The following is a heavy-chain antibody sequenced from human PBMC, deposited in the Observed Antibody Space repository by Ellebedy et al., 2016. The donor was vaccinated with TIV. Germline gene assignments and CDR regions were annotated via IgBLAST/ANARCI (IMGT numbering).Heavy chain of an antibody. CDR2: IWYDGSKQ. Sequence: GESLKISCAGSGYTFSTYGMHWVRQAPGKGLEWVAVIWYDGSKQYYADDVKGRFTISRDTNTLHLQMNSLRVEDTAVYYCVRDPGVRGYYFDYWGQGTLVTVSS. D-gene: IGHD2-8*01. V-gene: IGHV3-33*01. CDR1: GYTFSTYG. CDR3: VRDPGVRGYYFDY. J-gene: IGHJ4*02.